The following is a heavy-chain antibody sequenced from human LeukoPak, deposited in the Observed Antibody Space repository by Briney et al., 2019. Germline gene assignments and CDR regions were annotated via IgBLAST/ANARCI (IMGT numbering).Heavy chain of an antibody. J-gene: IGHJ4*02. V-gene: IGHV1-2*02. Sequence: GASVKVSCKASGYTFTGYYMHWVRQAPGQGLEWMGWINPNSGGTNYAQKFQGRVTMTRDTSISTAYMELSRLRSDDTAVYYCASRSPFRSGYYSPTFDYWGQGTLVTVSS. CDR3: ASRSPFRSGYYSPTFDY. CDR2: INPNSGGT. D-gene: IGHD3-3*01. CDR1: GYTFTGYY.